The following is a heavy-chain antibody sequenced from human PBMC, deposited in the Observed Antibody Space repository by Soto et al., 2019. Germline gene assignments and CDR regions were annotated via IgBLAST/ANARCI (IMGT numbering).Heavy chain of an antibody. CDR3: TTHNYDILTGYSSSAFDI. J-gene: IGHJ3*02. V-gene: IGHV3-15*01. Sequence: EVQLVESGGGLVKPGGSLRLSCAASGFTFSNAWMSWVRQAPGKGLEWVGRIKSKTDGGTTDYAAPVKGRFTISRDDSKNTLYLKMNSLKTEDTAVYYCTTHNYDILTGYSSSAFDIWGQGKMVTVSS. D-gene: IGHD3-9*01. CDR2: IKSKTDGGTT. CDR1: GFTFSNAW.